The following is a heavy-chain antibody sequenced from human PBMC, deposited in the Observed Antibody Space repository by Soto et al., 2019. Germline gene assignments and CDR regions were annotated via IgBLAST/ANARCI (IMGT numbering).Heavy chain of an antibody. V-gene: IGHV3-48*03. CDR2: ISSSGETV. CDR3: AREGFYAMDV. J-gene: IGHJ6*02. Sequence: EVQLLESGGGVVQPGGSLRLSCEVSGFTFSSYEMYWVRQAPGKGLEWVAYISSSGETVYYAGSVQGRFTISRDNAKNSLYLQMSSLGAEDTAGYYCAREGFYAMDVWGQGTTVTVSS. D-gene: IGHD2-2*01. CDR1: GFTFSSYE.